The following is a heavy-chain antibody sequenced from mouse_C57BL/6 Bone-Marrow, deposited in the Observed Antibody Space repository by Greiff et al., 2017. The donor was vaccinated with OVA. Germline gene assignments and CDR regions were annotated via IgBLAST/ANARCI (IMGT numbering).Heavy chain of an antibody. J-gene: IGHJ1*03. CDR2: IHPSDSDT. V-gene: IGHV1-74*01. CDR3: AIEFHYYGSSYLWYFDV. CDR1: GYTFTSYW. D-gene: IGHD1-1*01. Sequence: QVQLQQPGAELVKPGASVKVSCKASGYTFTSYWMHWVKQRPGQGLEWIGRIHPSDSDTNYNQKFKGKATLTVDKSSSTANMQLSSLTSEDSAVYYCAIEFHYYGSSYLWYFDVWGTGTTVTVSS.